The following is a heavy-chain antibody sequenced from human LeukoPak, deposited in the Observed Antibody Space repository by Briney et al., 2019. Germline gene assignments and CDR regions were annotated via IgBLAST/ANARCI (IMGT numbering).Heavy chain of an antibody. J-gene: IGHJ4*02. D-gene: IGHD3-10*01. CDR2: ISYDGSNK. CDR3: AKEYGSGSSYDY. Sequence: GGSLRLSCAASGFTFSSYGMHWARQAPGKGLEWVTVISYDGSNKYYADSVKGRFTISRDNSKNTLYLQMNSLRAEDTAVYYCAKEYGSGSSYDYWGQGTLVTVSS. CDR1: GFTFSSYG. V-gene: IGHV3-30*18.